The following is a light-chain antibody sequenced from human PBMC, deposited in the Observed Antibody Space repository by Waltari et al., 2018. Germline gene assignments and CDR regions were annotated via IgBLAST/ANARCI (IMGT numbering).Light chain of an antibody. CDR1: QSVSSY. CDR2: DAS. V-gene: IGKV3-11*01. J-gene: IGKJ4*01. Sequence: EIVLTQYPATLSLSPGERATLSCRASQSVSSYFSWYQQKPGHAPRLLIYDASNRATGIPARFSGSGSGTDFTLTISILEPEDFAVYYCQQRSNWLTFGGGTKVEIK. CDR3: QQRSNWLT.